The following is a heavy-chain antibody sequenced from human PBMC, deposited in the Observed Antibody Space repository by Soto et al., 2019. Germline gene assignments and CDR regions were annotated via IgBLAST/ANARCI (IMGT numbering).Heavy chain of an antibody. CDR1: GCTFTDYA. D-gene: IGHD6-13*01. CDR3: ARGSSGYISSWYYFDY. CDR2: ISGIGGST. Sequence: EVQLLESGGGLVQPGGPLRLSCAASGCTFTDYALSWVRQAPGKGLEWVATISGIGGSTYLADSVKGRLSISRDNSKNSVSLLMNSLRAEDTAVYFCARGSSGYISSWYYFDYWGRGTLVTVSS. J-gene: IGHJ4*02. V-gene: IGHV3-23*01.